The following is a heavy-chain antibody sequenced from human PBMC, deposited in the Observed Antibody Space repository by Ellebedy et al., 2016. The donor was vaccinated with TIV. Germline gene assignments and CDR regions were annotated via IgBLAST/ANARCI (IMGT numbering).Heavy chain of an antibody. V-gene: IGHV3-64*02. CDR1: GFTFSNHA. J-gene: IGHJ5*02. CDR2: ISSNGGST. CDR3: ARETSSGWNWFDP. D-gene: IGHD6-19*01. Sequence: PGGSLRLSCAASGFTFSNHAMHWVRQAPGKGLEYVSAISSNGGSTYYADSVKGRFTISRDNSKNTLYLQMNSLRAEDTAVYYCARETSSGWNWFDPWGQGTLVTVSS.